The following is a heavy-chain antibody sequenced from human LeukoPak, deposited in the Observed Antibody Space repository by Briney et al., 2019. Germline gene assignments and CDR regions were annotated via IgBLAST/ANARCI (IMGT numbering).Heavy chain of an antibody. D-gene: IGHD3-22*01. J-gene: IGHJ4*02. Sequence: PGGSLRLSCAASGFTFSSYSMNWVRQAPGKGLEGVSSISTSSSYIYYADSVKGRFTTSRDTSKNTLYLQMNSLRAEDTAVYYCAKELYYDSSGYPPGTFDYWGQGTLVTVSS. CDR2: ISTSSSYI. V-gene: IGHV3-21*01. CDR3: AKELYYDSSGYPPGTFDY. CDR1: GFTFSSYS.